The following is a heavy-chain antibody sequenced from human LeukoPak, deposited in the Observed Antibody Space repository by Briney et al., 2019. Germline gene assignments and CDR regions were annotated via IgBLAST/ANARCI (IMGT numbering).Heavy chain of an antibody. J-gene: IGHJ3*01. CDR1: GFTFSSYA. Sequence: GGSLRLSCAASGFTFSSYAMSWVRQAPGKGLEWVSAISGSGGSTYYADSVKGRFTISRDNAKNSLYLQMNSLRPEDTALYFCAKDMTVSSSWTGDAFDFWGQGTMVTVSS. V-gene: IGHV3-23*01. CDR3: AKDMTVSSSWTGDAFDF. D-gene: IGHD6-13*01. CDR2: ISGSGGST.